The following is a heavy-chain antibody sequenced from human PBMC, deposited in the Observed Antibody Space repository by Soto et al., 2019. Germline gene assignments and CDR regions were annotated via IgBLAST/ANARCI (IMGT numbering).Heavy chain of an antibody. V-gene: IGHV3-7*03. Sequence: XGSLRLSCAASGFTLSNAWMSWVRRAPGKGLDWVASIKEDGSDKFYVDSVKGRFTISRDNAKNSLYLQMSSLRGEDTAVYYCASVHAGYWGQGTLVTVS. D-gene: IGHD1-1*01. CDR2: IKEDGSDK. CDR1: GFTLSNAW. CDR3: ASVHAGY. J-gene: IGHJ4*02.